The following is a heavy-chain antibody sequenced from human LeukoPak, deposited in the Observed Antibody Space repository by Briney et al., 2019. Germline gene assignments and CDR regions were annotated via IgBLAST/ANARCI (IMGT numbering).Heavy chain of an antibody. CDR3: TTEKDY. CDR1: GFTFSKAW. J-gene: IGHJ4*02. Sequence: PGWSLRLSCAASGFTFSKAWMNWVRQAPGKGLEWVGRIRSKTDGETTDYAAPVKGRFSISRDDSKNTVYLQMNSLKTEDAAVYYCTTEKDYWGQGTLVTVSS. CDR2: IRSKTDGETT. V-gene: IGHV3-15*07.